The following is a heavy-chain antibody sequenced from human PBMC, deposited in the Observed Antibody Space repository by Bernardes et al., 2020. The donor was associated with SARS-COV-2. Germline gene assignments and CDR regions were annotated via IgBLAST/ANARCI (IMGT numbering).Heavy chain of an antibody. CDR1: GYSFTSYW. CDR3: ARQGYIYSGSPTDAFDI. J-gene: IGHJ3*02. Sequence: GESLKISCKGSGYSFTSYWIGWVRQMPGKGLEWMGIIYPGDSDTRYSPSFQGQVTISADKSISTAYLQWSSLKASDTAMYYCARQGYIYSGSPTDAFDIWGQGTMVTVSS. D-gene: IGHD1-26*01. V-gene: IGHV5-51*01. CDR2: IYPGDSDT.